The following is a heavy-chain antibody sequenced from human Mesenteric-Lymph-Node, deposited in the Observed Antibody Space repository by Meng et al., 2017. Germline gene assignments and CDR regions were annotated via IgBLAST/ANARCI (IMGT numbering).Heavy chain of an antibody. D-gene: IGHD4-17*01. CDR1: GFTFSNHW. CDR2: IKQDGSEK. J-gene: IGHJ4*02. V-gene: IGHV3-7*01. CDR3: ARGIGDYALFAH. Sequence: GGSLRLSCAASGFTFSNHWMSWVRQAPGKGLEWVANIKQDGSEKNYVDSLRGRFTISRDNAKNSLYLQMNSLRAEDTAIYYCARGIGDYALFAHWGQGTLVTVSS.